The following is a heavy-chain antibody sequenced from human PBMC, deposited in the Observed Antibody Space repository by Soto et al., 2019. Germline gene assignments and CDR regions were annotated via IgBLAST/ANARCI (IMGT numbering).Heavy chain of an antibody. J-gene: IGHJ3*02. V-gene: IGHV3-21*01. CDR1: GFTFSSYS. CDR2: ISSSSSYI. Sequence: GGSLRLSCAASGFTFSSYSMNWVRQAPGKGLEWVSSISSSSSYIYYADSVKGRFTISRDNAKNSLYLQMNSLRAEDTAVYYCASFLHEFGITGTGNAFDIWGQGTMVTVSS. D-gene: IGHD1-20*01. CDR3: ASFLHEFGITGTGNAFDI.